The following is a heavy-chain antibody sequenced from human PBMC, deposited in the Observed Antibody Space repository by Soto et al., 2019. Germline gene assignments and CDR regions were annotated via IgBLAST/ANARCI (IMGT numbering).Heavy chain of an antibody. D-gene: IGHD2-15*01. CDR2: IYYSGST. Sequence: PSETLSLTCTVSGGSVSSGSYYWSWIRQPPGEGLEWIGYIYYSGSTDYNPSLKSRVTVSVDTSKNQFSLKLSSVTAADTAVYYCARASYCSGGSCPDYWGQGTLVTVSS. V-gene: IGHV4-61*01. CDR1: GGSVSSGSYY. CDR3: ARASYCSGGSCPDY. J-gene: IGHJ4*02.